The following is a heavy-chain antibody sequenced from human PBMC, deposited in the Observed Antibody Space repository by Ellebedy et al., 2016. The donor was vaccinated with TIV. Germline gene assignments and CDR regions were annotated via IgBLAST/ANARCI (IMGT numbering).Heavy chain of an antibody. CDR2: MNSDGSST. D-gene: IGHD3-10*01. CDR1: GFTFSSYW. CDR3: ARARYTSGSYFIDY. V-gene: IGHV3-74*01. Sequence: GESLKISCAASGFTFSSYWMHWVRQAPGKGLVWVSRMNSDGSSTNYADSVKGRFTLSRDNAKNTLYLQMNSLSAEDTALYYCARARYTSGSYFIDYWGQGTLVTVSS. J-gene: IGHJ4*02.